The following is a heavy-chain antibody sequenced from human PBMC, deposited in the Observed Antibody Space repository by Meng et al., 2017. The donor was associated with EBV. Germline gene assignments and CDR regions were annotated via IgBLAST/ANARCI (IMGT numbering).Heavy chain of an antibody. CDR3: AHIIAARPFDY. CDR2: IYWDDDK. D-gene: IGHD6-6*01. J-gene: IGHJ4*02. V-gene: IGHV2-5*02. CDR1: GCSLSTRGVG. Sequence: QIPLKESGPTLVKPTQTLQLNCTFSGCSLSTRGVGVGWIRQPPGKALEWLALIYWDDDKRYSPSLKSRLTITKDTSKNQVVLTMTNMDPVDAATYYCAHIIAARPFDYWGQGTLVTVSS.